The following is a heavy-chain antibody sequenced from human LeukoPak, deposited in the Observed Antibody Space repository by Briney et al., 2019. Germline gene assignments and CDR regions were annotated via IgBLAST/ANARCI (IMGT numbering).Heavy chain of an antibody. Sequence: GGSLRLSCEASTFTFSIYWMSWVRQAPGKGLEWVANIKEDGSETYYLDSVKGRFTISRDNAKKSLYLEMNSLRVEDTAVYYCARVLYNGGYIQYWGQGTLVTVSS. V-gene: IGHV3-7*03. CDR3: ARVLYNGGYIQY. CDR1: TFTFSIYW. CDR2: IKEDGSET. D-gene: IGHD2-2*02. J-gene: IGHJ1*01.